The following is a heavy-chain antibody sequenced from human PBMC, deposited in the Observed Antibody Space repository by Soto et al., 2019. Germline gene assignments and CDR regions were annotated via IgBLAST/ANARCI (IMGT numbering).Heavy chain of an antibody. CDR3: AKDAVSGDGLWLVAD. D-gene: IGHD2-21*02. J-gene: IGHJ4*02. V-gene: IGHV3-23*01. CDR2: ITGSGNTI. CDR1: GFSFSKYP. Sequence: DVQLLESGGGLVQPGGSLRLSCAASGFSFSKYPMIWVRQAPGKGQEWVSGITGSGNTIEYAASVKGRFSISRDNSKNTVYLQMNSLRAEDTAMYYCAKDAVSGDGLWLVADWGQGTLVTVS.